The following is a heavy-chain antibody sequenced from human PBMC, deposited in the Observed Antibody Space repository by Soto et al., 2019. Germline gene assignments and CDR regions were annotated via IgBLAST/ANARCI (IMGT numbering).Heavy chain of an antibody. CDR2: LYSGGST. D-gene: IGHD3-10*01. J-gene: IGHJ3*02. CDR3: ERDRPGDEGDAFDI. CDR1: GLTVGSNY. V-gene: IGHV3-53*02. Sequence: EVQLVETGGGLIQPGGSLRLSCVASGLTVGSNYMNWVRQAPGKGLEWVSVLYSGGSTHSAGSVKGRFIISSNNTQKTLYLQMSSLGAEDTAVYYWERDRPGDEGDAFDIWGHGTMVTVSS.